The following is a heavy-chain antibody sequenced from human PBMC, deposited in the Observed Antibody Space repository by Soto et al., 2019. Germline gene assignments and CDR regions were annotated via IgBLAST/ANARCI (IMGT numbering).Heavy chain of an antibody. Sequence: QVQLVQSGAEVKKPGSSVKVSCKASGGTFSSYAISWVRQAPGQGLEWMGGIIPIFGTANYAQKFQGRVTITADESTSTAYMELSSLRSEDTAVYYCVRLVWSGWPDYYYYGMDVWGQGTTVTVSS. CDR1: GGTFSSYA. J-gene: IGHJ6*02. CDR3: VRLVWSGWPDYYYYGMDV. D-gene: IGHD6-19*01. CDR2: IIPIFGTA. V-gene: IGHV1-69*12.